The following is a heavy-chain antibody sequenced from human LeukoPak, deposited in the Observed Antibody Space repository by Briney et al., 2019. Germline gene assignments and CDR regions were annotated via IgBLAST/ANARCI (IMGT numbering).Heavy chain of an antibody. J-gene: IGHJ3*02. D-gene: IGHD3-22*01. CDR3: AREVSVVIKENAFDI. CDR1: GGSFSGYY. V-gene: IGHV4-34*01. Sequence: SETLSLTCAVHGGSFSGYYWSWIRQPPGKGLEWIGEINHSGSTNYNPSLKSRVTISVDTSKNQFSLKLSSVTAADTAVYYCAREVSVVIKENAFDIWGQGTMVTVSS. CDR2: INHSGST.